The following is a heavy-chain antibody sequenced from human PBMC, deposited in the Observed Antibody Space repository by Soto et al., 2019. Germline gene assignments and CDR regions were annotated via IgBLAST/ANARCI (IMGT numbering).Heavy chain of an antibody. J-gene: IGHJ6*02. V-gene: IGHV5-51*01. D-gene: IGHD7-27*01. Sequence: GESLKISCKGSGYSFTSYWIGWVRPMPGKGLEWMGIIYPGDSDTRYSPSFQGQVTISADKSISTAYLQWSSLKASDTAMYYCARGQLGMTPYHYYYGMDVWGQGTTVTVSS. CDR2: IYPGDSDT. CDR1: GYSFTSYW. CDR3: ARGQLGMTPYHYYYGMDV.